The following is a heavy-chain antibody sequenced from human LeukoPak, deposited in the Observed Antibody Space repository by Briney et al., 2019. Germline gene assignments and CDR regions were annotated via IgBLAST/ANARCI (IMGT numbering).Heavy chain of an antibody. D-gene: IGHD4-11*01. Sequence: GGSLRLSCAASGFTFSSYWMHWVRQAPGKGLVWVSHINSDGSSTSYADSVKGRFTISRDNAKNSLYLQMNSLRAEDTALYYCARAPHYSNYGPYYYGMDVWGQGTTVTVSS. CDR2: INSDGSST. J-gene: IGHJ6*02. CDR3: ARAPHYSNYGPYYYGMDV. CDR1: GFTFSSYW. V-gene: IGHV3-74*01.